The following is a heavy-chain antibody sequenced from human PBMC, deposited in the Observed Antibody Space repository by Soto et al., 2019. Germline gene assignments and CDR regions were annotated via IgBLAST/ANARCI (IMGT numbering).Heavy chain of an antibody. J-gene: IGHJ4*02. CDR1: GFTFSNYD. D-gene: IGHD3-22*01. CDR3: AKHVRPRYYYDTTGYYRDY. CDR2: MSYDGGNK. Sequence: GGSLRLSCAASGFTFSNYDMHWVRQAPGKGLEWVALMSYDGGNKYYADSVKGRFTISRDNSKNTLYLQMNSLRAEDTAVYYCAKHVRPRYYYDTTGYYRDYWGQGTLVTVPS. V-gene: IGHV3-30*18.